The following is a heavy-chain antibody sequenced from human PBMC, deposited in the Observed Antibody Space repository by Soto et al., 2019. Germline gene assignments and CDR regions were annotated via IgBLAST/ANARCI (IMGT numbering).Heavy chain of an antibody. J-gene: IGHJ6*02. CDR2: LDGAGGST. CDR1: GFTFSDYA. Sequence: PGGSLRLSCLASGFTFSDYAMTWVRHVPGRGLEWVASLDGAGGSTYYADSVRGRFPISRDNSQNTLFLQMKRLTVDDTAIYYCAAPRDEYGSGVSWFTYGMDIWGQGTTVTVSS. D-gene: IGHD3-10*01. CDR3: AAPRDEYGSGVSWFTYGMDI. V-gene: IGHV3-23*01.